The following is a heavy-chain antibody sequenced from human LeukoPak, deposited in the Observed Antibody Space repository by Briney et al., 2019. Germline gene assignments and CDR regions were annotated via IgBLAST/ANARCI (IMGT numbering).Heavy chain of an antibody. J-gene: IGHJ4*02. D-gene: IGHD1-26*01. CDR3: ARDSGSYYLGLFDY. Sequence: PGGSLRLSCAASGSIVSDNYLSWVRQAPGKGLEWVANIKQDGSEKYYVDSVKGRFTISRDNAKNSLYLQMNSLRAEDTAVYYCARDSGSYYLGLFDYWGQGTLVTVSS. CDR2: IKQDGSEK. CDR1: GSIVSDNY. V-gene: IGHV3-7*05.